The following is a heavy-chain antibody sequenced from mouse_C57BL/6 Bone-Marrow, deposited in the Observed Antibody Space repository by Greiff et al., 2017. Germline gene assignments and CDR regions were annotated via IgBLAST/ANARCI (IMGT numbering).Heavy chain of an antibody. D-gene: IGHD1-1*01. CDR1: GFTFSDYG. CDR3: ARSYYYGSPSYWYFDV. J-gene: IGHJ1*03. Sequence: DVQLVESGGGLVQPGGSLKLSCAASGFTFSDYGMAWVRQAPRKGPEWVAFISNLAYSIYYADTVTGRFTISRENAKNTLYLEMSSLRSEDTAMYYCARSYYYGSPSYWYFDVWGTGTTVTVSS. CDR2: ISNLAYSI. V-gene: IGHV5-15*01.